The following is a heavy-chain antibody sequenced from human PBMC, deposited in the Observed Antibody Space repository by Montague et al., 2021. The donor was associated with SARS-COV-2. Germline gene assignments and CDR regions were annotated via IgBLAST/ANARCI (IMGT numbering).Heavy chain of an antibody. CDR2: LTADFTP. J-gene: IGHJ4*02. D-gene: IGHD6-13*01. CDR1: GFDFNTYA. V-gene: IGHV3-23*01. Sequence: SLRLSCAASGFDFNTYAMSWVRQAPGAGLDWVSALTADFTPHYADSVKGRFTVSRDNSRNTLYLQMNSLRAEDTAVYYCAKGFPGIAKGGRLTYFDFWGRGALVTVSS. CDR3: AKGFPGIAKGGRLTYFDF.